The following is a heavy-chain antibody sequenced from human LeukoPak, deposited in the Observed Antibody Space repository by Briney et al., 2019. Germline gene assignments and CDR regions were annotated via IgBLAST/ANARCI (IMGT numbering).Heavy chain of an antibody. CDR1: GYTFTSYD. J-gene: IGHJ4*02. Sequence: ASVKVSCKASGYTFTSYDINWVRQATGRGLEWMGWMNPNSGNTGYAQKFQGRVTMTRNTSISTAYMELSSLRSEDTAVYYCARGRGFGELSDFDYWGQGTLVTVSS. CDR2: MNPNSGNT. V-gene: IGHV1-8*01. CDR3: ARGRGFGELSDFDY. D-gene: IGHD3-10*01.